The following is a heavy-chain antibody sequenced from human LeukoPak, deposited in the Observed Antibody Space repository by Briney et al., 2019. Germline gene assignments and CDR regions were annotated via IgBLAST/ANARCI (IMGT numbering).Heavy chain of an antibody. Sequence: SETLSLTCTVSGGSISSSSYYWGWIRQPPGKGLEWIGYIYYSGSTNYNPSLKSRVTISVDTSKNQFSLKLSSVTAADTAVYYCARAGDRKLRDDFDYWGQGTLVTVSS. CDR3: ARAGDRKLRDDFDY. CDR2: IYYSGST. V-gene: IGHV4-61*05. CDR1: GGSISSSSYY. J-gene: IGHJ4*02. D-gene: IGHD3-16*01.